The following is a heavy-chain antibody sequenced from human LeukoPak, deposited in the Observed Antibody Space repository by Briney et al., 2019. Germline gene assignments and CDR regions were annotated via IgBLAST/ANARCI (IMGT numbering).Heavy chain of an antibody. CDR3: ARGHSWATANYFYYYMDV. J-gene: IGHJ6*03. V-gene: IGHV1-2*02. CDR1: GYTFTGYY. Sequence: ASVKVSCKASGYTFTGYYMHWVRQAPGQGLEWMGWINPNSGGTNYAQKFQGRVTMTRDTSISTACMELSRLRSDDTAVYYCARGHSWATANYFYYYMDVWGEGTTVTVSS. CDR2: INPNSGGT. D-gene: IGHD5-18*01.